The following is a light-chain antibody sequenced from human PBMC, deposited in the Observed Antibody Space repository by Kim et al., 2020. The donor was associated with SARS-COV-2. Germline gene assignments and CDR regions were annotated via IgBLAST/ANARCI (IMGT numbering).Light chain of an antibody. CDR2: DAS. CDR3: QQYAASPFT. Sequence: EIVLTQSPGTLSLSPGERATLSCRASQSVSGSHLAWYQQKPGQTPRILIYDASSRVTGIPDRFGGSGSGTDFTLTISRLQPEDFAVHYCQQYAASPFTFGGGTKVDIK. J-gene: IGKJ4*01. CDR1: QSVSGSH. V-gene: IGKV3-20*01.